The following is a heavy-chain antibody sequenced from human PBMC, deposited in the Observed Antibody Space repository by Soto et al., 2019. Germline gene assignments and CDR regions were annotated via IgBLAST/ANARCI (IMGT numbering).Heavy chain of an antibody. Sequence: PSETLSLTCTVSGGSISSSSYCWGWIRQPPGKGLEWIGSIYYSGSTYYNPSLKSRVTISVDTSKNQFSLKLSSVTAADTAVYYCARSVPTITIFGVVIPWFDPWGQGTLVTVSS. D-gene: IGHD3-3*01. CDR3: ARSVPTITIFGVVIPWFDP. V-gene: IGHV4-39*01. J-gene: IGHJ5*02. CDR1: GGSISSSSYC. CDR2: IYYSGST.